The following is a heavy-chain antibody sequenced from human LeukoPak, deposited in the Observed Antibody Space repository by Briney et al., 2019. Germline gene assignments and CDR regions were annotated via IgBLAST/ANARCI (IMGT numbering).Heavy chain of an antibody. D-gene: IGHD3-22*01. V-gene: IGHV3-30*02. Sequence: GGSLRLSCAASGFTFSSYGMHWVRQAPGKGLEWVAFIRYDGSNKYYADSVKGRFTISRDNAKNSLYLQMNSLRAEDTAVYYCARDVRYDSSGFDYWGQGTLVTVSS. CDR3: ARDVRYDSSGFDY. CDR1: GFTFSSYG. J-gene: IGHJ4*02. CDR2: IRYDGSNK.